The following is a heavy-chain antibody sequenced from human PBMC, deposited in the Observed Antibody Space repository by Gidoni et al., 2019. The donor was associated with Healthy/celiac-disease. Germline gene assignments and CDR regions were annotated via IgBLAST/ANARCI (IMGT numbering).Heavy chain of an antibody. J-gene: IGHJ3*02. V-gene: IGHV3-15*07. CDR3: TTAVQLLWFGGSDAFDI. CDR1: GFTFRPAW. Sequence: EVQLVESGGGLVKPGGSLRLPCAASGFTFRPAWLTWVRQAPGKGLEGVGRIKSKTDGGTTDYAEPGKGRFTISRDDSKNTLYLQMNSLKTEDTAVYYCTTAVQLLWFGGSDAFDIWGQGTMVTVSS. CDR2: IKSKTDGGTT. D-gene: IGHD3-10*01.